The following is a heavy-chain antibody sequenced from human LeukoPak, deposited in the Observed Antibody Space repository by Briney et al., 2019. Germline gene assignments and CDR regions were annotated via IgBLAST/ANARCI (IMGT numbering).Heavy chain of an antibody. CDR3: ARDGGNVGGELFCNWFDP. CDR2: IYYSGST. Sequence: SETLSLTCTVSGGSISSSSYYWGCIRQPPGKGLECIGSIYYSGSTYYNPSLKSRVTISVDTSKNQFSLKLSSVTAADTAVYYCARDGGNVGGELFCNWFDPWGQGTLVTVSS. D-gene: IGHD3-10*01. V-gene: IGHV4-39*07. J-gene: IGHJ5*02. CDR1: GGSISSSSYY.